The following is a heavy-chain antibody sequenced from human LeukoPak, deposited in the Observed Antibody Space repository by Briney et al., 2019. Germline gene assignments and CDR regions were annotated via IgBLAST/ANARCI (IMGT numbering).Heavy chain of an antibody. D-gene: IGHD3-3*01. V-gene: IGHV3-21*01. CDR1: GFSFSSYS. CDR3: ARDNLGVVIKSSQRWGDAFDI. CDR2: ISSSSSYI. Sequence: GGSLRFSCAASGFSFSSYSMNWVRQAPGKGLEWVSSISSSSSYIYYADSVKGRFTISRDNAKNSLYLQMNSLIAEDTAVYYCARDNLGVVIKSSQRWGDAFDIWGQGTMVTVSS. J-gene: IGHJ3*02.